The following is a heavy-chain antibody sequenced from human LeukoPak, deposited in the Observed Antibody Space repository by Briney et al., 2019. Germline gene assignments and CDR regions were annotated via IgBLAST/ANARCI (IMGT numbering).Heavy chain of an antibody. D-gene: IGHD6-13*01. CDR2: IYHSGST. CDR1: GGSISSSHSY. CDR3: AYSSSWAFDY. V-gene: IGHV4-39*07. Sequence: PSETLSLTCTVSGGSISSSHSYWGWIRQPPGKGLEWIGYIYHSGSTYYNPSLKSRVTISVDTSKNQFSLKLSSVTAADTAVYYCAYSSSWAFDYWGQGTLVTVSS. J-gene: IGHJ4*02.